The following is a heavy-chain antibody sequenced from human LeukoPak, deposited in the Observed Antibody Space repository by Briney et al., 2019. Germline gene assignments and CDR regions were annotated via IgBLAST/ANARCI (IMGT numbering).Heavy chain of an antibody. V-gene: IGHV1-46*03. CDR2: INPDSGIT. J-gene: IGHJ3*02. D-gene: IGHD3-10*01. CDR1: GYSFTSYY. Sequence: ASVKVSCKASGYSFTSYYIHWVRQAPGQGLEWMGVINPDSGITGYAQKFQGRVTVIRDTSSSTVYMELSRLRSDDTAVYYCASSFGELFDDAFDIWGQGTMVTVSS. CDR3: ASSFGELFDDAFDI.